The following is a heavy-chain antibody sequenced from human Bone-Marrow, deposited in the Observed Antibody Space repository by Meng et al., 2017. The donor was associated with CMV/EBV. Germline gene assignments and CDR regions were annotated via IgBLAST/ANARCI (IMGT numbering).Heavy chain of an antibody. CDR3: ATFKQQSVGGTYWYSDL. V-gene: IGHV3-7*02. CDR1: GFTFSGSA. CDR2: IKQDGSEK. J-gene: IGHJ2*01. D-gene: IGHD6-13*01. Sequence: GESLKISCAASGFTFSGSAMHWVRQASGKGLEWVANIKQDGSEKYYVDSVKGRFTSSRDSSMNTLYLQMNSLKTEDTAVYYCATFKQQSVGGTYWYSDLWGRGTLVTVSS.